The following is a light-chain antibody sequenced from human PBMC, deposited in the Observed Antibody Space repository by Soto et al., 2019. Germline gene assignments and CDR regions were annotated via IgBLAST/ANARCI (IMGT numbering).Light chain of an antibody. Sequence: QHVLTQPASVSGSPGQSITISCVGTSGDIGDYNYVSWYQQHPGKGPKVIIYDVSNRPSGVSYRFSGTKSGNTASLTVSGLQAEDEADYYCCSYTRSGTLIFGTGTKLTVL. CDR3: CSYTRSGTLI. CDR1: SGDIGDYNY. J-gene: IGLJ1*01. CDR2: DVS. V-gene: IGLV2-14*01.